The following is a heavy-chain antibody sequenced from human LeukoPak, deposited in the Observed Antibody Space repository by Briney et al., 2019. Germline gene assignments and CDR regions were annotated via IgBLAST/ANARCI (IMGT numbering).Heavy chain of an antibody. CDR2: IIHSGST. Sequence: KPSETLSLTCAVYGGSFSDYYWSWIRQPPGKGLEWIGEIIHSGSTNYNPSLKSRVSISIDTPKNQASLKLRSLTAADTAVYYCAGLDYRDSSGQNWSAPWGQGTLVTVSS. CDR3: AGLDYRDSSGQNWSAP. D-gene: IGHD4-17*01. J-gene: IGHJ5*02. CDR1: GGSFSDYY. V-gene: IGHV4-34*12.